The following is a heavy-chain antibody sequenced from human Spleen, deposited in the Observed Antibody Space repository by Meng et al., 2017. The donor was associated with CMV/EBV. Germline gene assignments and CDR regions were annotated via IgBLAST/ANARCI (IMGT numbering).Heavy chain of an antibody. D-gene: IGHD5-18*01. V-gene: IGHV1-2*06. J-gene: IGHJ4*02. Sequence: QLQLVQSGAEVKRPGASLKVPCEASGYAFSGYYIPWIRQAPGQGLEWMGRINPDNGDTKESQQFQGRVTMTRDTSIRTAYMELTRLKSGDTAVYYCARSGGTYGYSFDTWGQGTLVTVSS. CDR3: ARSGGTYGYSFDT. CDR1: GYAFSGYY. CDR2: INPDNGDT.